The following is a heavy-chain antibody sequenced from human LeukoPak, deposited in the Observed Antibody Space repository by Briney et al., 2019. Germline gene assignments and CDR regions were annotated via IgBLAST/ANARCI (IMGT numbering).Heavy chain of an antibody. V-gene: IGHV3-23*01. CDR2: IIGSSGDP. J-gene: IGHJ4*02. Sequence: GGSLRLSCAASGFRFSIFAMSWVRQAPGKGLEWVSLIIGSSGDPLYADSVKGRFTISRDIYKNRLYLQMNSLRAEDTALYYCARGAYDYIEMGYFDDWGQGTLVTVSS. CDR1: GFRFSIFA. D-gene: IGHD5-12*01. CDR3: ARGAYDYIEMGYFDD.